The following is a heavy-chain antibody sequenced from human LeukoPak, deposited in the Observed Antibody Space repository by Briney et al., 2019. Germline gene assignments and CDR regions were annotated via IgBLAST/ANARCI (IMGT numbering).Heavy chain of an antibody. CDR3: AREDPQTTVPEGLDV. D-gene: IGHD4-17*01. Sequence: SETLSLTCAVSGGSIGGYYWSWLRQPPGRGLEWIGYIYYSGTTNYNPSLKSRVTISVDTSKNQFSLKLTSVTAADTAVYYCAREDPQTTVPEGLDVWGQGTTVTVSS. V-gene: IGHV4-59*01. CDR2: IYYSGTT. CDR1: GGSIGGYY. J-gene: IGHJ6*02.